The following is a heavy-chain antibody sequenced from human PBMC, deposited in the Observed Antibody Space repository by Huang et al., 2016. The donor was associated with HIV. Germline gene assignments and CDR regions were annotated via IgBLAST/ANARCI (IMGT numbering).Heavy chain of an antibody. CDR2: MGGLTGNV. D-gene: IGHD5-12*01. V-gene: IGHV4-34*02. J-gene: IGHJ6*02. Sequence: QVHLQQWGAGLVRPSETLSLTCAVFGGSLSGQYWTWIRQSPGGGLEWIGEMGGLTGNVNYESSHRSRLTISVNTAKNQFSLNLTSVTAADTGLYYCGRTGGYDGERFYHFSTDIWSPGTAVIVSS. CDR1: GGSLSGQY. CDR3: GRTGGYDGERFYHFSTDI.